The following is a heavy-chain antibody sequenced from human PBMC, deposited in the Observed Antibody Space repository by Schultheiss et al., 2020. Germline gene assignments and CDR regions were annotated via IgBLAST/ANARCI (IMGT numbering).Heavy chain of an antibody. Sequence: ASVKVSCKASGYTVTGYDIHWMRQAPGQGLEWMGWINPNSGGAHYAQKFQGRVSMTRDTSISTAYVELSGLRPDDTAVYYCARDGDYYDPSVYWGQGTPVNVSS. J-gene: IGHJ4*02. CDR3: ARDGDYYDPSVY. CDR1: GYTVTGYD. D-gene: IGHD3-22*01. V-gene: IGHV1-2*02. CDR2: INPNSGGA.